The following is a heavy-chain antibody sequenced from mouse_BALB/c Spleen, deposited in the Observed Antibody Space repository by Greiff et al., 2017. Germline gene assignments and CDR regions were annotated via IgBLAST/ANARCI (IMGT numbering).Heavy chain of an antibody. V-gene: IGHV1-7*01. CDR1: GYPFTSYW. Sequence: QVQLKQSGADLAKPGASVTMSCKASGYPFTSYWMHWVKQRPGQGLEWIGYINPSTGYTEYNQKFKDKATLTADKSSSTAYMQLSSLTSEDSAVYYCARSPHYYGPAWFAYWGQGTLVTVSA. D-gene: IGHD1-2*01. CDR2: INPSTGYT. CDR3: ARSPHYYGPAWFAY. J-gene: IGHJ3*01.